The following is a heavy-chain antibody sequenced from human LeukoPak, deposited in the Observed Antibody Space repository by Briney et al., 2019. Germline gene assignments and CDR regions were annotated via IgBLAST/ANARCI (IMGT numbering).Heavy chain of an antibody. Sequence: PGGPLRLSCAASGFTFSTYGMHWVRQAPGKGLEGVAVISYDGSNKYYVDSVKGRFTISRDNSKNTLDLQMNSLRAEDTAVYYCAKELHKTTWYSHWGQGTLVTVSS. CDR2: ISYDGSNK. J-gene: IGHJ4*02. CDR1: GFTFSTYG. D-gene: IGHD2-15*01. V-gene: IGHV3-30*18. CDR3: AKELHKTTWYSH.